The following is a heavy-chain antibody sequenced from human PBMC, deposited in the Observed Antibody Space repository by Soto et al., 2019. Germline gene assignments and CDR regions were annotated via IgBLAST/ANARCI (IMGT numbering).Heavy chain of an antibody. CDR3: ARDSIDY. CDR1: GFTVSSNY. V-gene: IGHV3-7*01. Sequence: PGGSLRLSCAASGFTVSSNYMSWVRQAPGKGLEWVANIKQDGSEKYYVDSVKGRFTISRDNAKNSLYLQMNSLRAEDTAVYYCARDSIDYWGQGTLVTVSS. CDR2: IKQDGSEK. J-gene: IGHJ4*02. D-gene: IGHD3-9*01.